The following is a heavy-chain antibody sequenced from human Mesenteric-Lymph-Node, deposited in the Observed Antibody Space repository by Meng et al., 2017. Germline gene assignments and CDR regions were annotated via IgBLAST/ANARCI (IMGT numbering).Heavy chain of an antibody. CDR2: ISYDGSNK. Sequence: GGSLRLSCAASGFTFSSYAMHWVRQAPGKGLEWVAVISYDGSNKYYADSVKGRFTISRVNSKNTLYLQMNSLRAEDTAVYYCARDRYSSGWYLTDFDYWGQGTLVTGSS. V-gene: IGHV3-30*01. D-gene: IGHD6-19*01. CDR1: GFTFSSYA. J-gene: IGHJ4*02. CDR3: ARDRYSSGWYLTDFDY.